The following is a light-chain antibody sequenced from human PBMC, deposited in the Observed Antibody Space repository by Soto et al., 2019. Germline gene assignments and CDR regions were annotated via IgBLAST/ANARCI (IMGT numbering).Light chain of an antibody. J-gene: IGKJ1*01. V-gene: IGKV2-30*01. CDR2: NVS. Sequence: VLTQSPLSVSVTVGQPASISCRTSRSLVFRDGNTYLHWFQQRPGQSPRRLIENVSNRDSGVPDRFTGSGSGTDFTLEISRVEAEDVGVYSCMHSIDWPWTFGQGTKVEI. CDR3: MHSIDWPWT. CDR1: RSLVFRDGNTY.